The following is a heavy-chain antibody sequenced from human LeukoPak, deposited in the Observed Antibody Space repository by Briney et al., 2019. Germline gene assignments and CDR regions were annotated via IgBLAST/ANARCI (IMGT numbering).Heavy chain of an antibody. CDR1: GYTFTSYY. CDR3: ASGGDSSSSYSPLDY. V-gene: IGHV1-46*01. J-gene: IGHJ4*02. D-gene: IGHD6-6*01. CDR2: INPSGGST. Sequence: GASVRVSCKASGYTFTSYYMHWVRQAPGQWLEWMGIINPSGGSTSYAQKFQGRVTMTRDTSTSTVYMELSSLRSEDTAVYYCASGGDSSSSYSPLDYWGQGTLVTVSS.